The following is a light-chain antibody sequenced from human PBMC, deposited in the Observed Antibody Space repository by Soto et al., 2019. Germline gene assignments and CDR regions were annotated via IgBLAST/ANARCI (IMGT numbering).Light chain of an antibody. Sequence: QSVLTQPTSVPGAPGQRVTISCTGSSSNIGAGYDVHWYQQLPGTAPKLLIYGNTTRPSGVPDRFSGSRSGTSASLAITGLQAEDEADYYCQSYDSSLSGSRVFGGGTKVTVL. CDR1: SSNIGAGYD. V-gene: IGLV1-40*01. J-gene: IGLJ2*01. CDR3: QSYDSSLSGSRV. CDR2: GNT.